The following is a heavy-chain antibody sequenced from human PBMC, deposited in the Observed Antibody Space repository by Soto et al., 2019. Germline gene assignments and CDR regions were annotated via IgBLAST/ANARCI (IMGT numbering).Heavy chain of an antibody. D-gene: IGHD1-7*01. CDR2: VNTYKGNT. Sequence: QVQLVQSGAEVKKPGASVKVSCKASGYSFTDYGFTWVRQAPGQGLEWMGWVNTYKGNTNYAQKFQGRVTMTTDTSTRTAYMALRGLRSDDTALYYCARERGNYMYFDYWGQGTLVTVSS. J-gene: IGHJ4*02. V-gene: IGHV1-18*01. CDR1: GYSFTDYG. CDR3: ARERGNYMYFDY.